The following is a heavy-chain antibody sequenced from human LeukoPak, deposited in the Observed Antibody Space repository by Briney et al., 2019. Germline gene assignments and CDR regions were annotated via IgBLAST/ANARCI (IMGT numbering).Heavy chain of an antibody. V-gene: IGHV3-23*01. D-gene: IGHD2-15*01. CDR2: ISGSGGST. CDR3: AKGSAYCSGGSCYWYYFDY. J-gene: IGHJ4*02. CDR1: GFTFSSYD. Sequence: PGGSLRLSCAASGFTFSSYDMNWVRQAPGKGLEWVSAISGSGGSTYYADSVKGRFTISRDISKNTLYLQMNSLRTEDTAVYYCAKGSAYCSGGSCYWYYFDYWGQGTLVTVSS.